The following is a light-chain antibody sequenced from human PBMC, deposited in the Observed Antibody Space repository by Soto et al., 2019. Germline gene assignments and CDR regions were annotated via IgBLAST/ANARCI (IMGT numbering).Light chain of an antibody. CDR2: GAS. CDR1: QSVGANY. V-gene: IGKV3-20*01. J-gene: IGKJ4*01. Sequence: ENVLTQSPGTLSLSPGERATLSCRASQSVGANYLAWFQQKPGQAPSLLIYGASSRATGIPDRFSGSGSGTDFTLTISRLEPDDFAVYYCQQYASSPLTFGGGTKVEIK. CDR3: QQYASSPLT.